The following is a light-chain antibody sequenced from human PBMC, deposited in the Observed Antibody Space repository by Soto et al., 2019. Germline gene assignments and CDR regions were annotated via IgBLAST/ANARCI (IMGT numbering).Light chain of an antibody. Sequence: DIQMTQSPSTLSASVGDRVTITCRASQSISSWLAWYQQKPGKAPKLLIYDASSLESGVPSRFSGSGSGTDFTLTISSLQPDDFATYYCQQYNSYLYNFGQGTKLEIK. CDR3: QQYNSYLYN. CDR1: QSISSW. V-gene: IGKV1-5*01. J-gene: IGKJ2*01. CDR2: DAS.